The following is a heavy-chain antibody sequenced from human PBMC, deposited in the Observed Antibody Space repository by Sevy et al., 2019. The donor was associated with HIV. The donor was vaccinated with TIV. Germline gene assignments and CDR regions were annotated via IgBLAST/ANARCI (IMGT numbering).Heavy chain of an antibody. CDR1: GFTFSDYY. J-gene: IGHJ4*02. CDR3: SRDRRNYAGQYFDY. Sequence: GGSLRLSCAVSGFTFSDYYMSWIRQAPGKGLEWVSDISSGSTYTKYADSLRGRFTISRDNAKNSLYLQTNSLRVEDTAVYYCSRDRRNYAGQYFDYWGQGTLVTVSS. D-gene: IGHD1-7*01. V-gene: IGHV3-11*06. CDR2: ISSGSTYT.